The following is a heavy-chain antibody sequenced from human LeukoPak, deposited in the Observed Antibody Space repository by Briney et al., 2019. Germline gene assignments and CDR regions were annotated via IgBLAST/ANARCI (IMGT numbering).Heavy chain of an antibody. J-gene: IGHJ3*02. Sequence: GASVKVSCKASGYTFTSYAMHWVRQAPGQRLEWMGWISAYNGNTNYAQKLQGRVTMTTDTSTSTAYMELRSLRSDDTAVYYCARTLMSSGYAFDIWGQGTMVTVSS. CDR1: GYTFTSYA. V-gene: IGHV1-18*01. CDR2: ISAYNGNT. CDR3: ARTLMSSGYAFDI. D-gene: IGHD3-22*01.